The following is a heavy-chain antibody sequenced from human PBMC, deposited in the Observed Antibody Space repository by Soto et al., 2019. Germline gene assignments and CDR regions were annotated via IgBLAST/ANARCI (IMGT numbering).Heavy chain of an antibody. CDR3: AAGNDY. V-gene: IGHV4-30-2*02. CDR1: GGSISRGGYS. CDR2: IYHSGST. Sequence: SETLSLTCAVSGGSISRGGYSWSWIRQPPGKGLEWIGYIYHSGSTYYNPSLKSRVTISVDTSKNHFSLKLSSVTAADTAIYYCAAGNDYWGQGALLTISS. J-gene: IGHJ4*02. D-gene: IGHD6-13*01.